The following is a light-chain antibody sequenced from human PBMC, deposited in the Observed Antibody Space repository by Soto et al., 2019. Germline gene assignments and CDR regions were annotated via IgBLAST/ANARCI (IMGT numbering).Light chain of an antibody. Sequence: DILMTQSPDSLAVSLGERATINCTSSQSILYSSTNKDFLAWYQQKPGQPPKLLIHLASSLEFGVPDRFSGSGSVTDFALTMSRMQAEELAVYFCQQYFSFPYTFGQGTKLEIK. J-gene: IGKJ2*01. V-gene: IGKV4-1*01. CDR2: LAS. CDR3: QQYFSFPYT. CDR1: QSILYSSTNKDF.